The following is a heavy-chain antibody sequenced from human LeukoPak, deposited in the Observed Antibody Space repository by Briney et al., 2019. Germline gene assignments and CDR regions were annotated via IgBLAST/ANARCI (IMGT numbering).Heavy chain of an antibody. Sequence: GGSLRLSCAASGFTLSTYNMSWIRQAPGKGLEWVSSITTGSTDIYYADSLKGRFTISRDDAKNSVYLQMNSIRVEDTAVYYCARDLPGVPIDHWGQGILVTVSS. CDR1: GFTLSTYN. CDR2: ITTGSTDI. V-gene: IGHV3-21*06. D-gene: IGHD7-27*01. J-gene: IGHJ4*02. CDR3: ARDLPGVPIDH.